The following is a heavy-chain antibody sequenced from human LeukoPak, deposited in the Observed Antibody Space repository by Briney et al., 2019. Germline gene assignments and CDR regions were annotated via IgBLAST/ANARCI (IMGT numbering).Heavy chain of an antibody. CDR3: VRDDRGIAVGSRDH. CDR1: GFSFSNHW. V-gene: IGHV3-7*03. J-gene: IGHJ4*02. Sequence: GGSLRLSCAASGFSFSNHWTIWVRQAPGKGLEWVATINPDGTEKRYVDSVKGRFTISRDNGKNSLYLQMSSLRAEDTAVYYCVRDDRGIAVGSRDHGAQGSLVTVSS. D-gene: IGHD6-19*01. CDR2: INPDGTEK.